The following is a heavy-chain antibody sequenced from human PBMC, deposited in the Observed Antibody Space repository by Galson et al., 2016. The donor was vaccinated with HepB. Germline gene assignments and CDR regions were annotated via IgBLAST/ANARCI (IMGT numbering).Heavy chain of an antibody. V-gene: IGHV3-74*01. J-gene: IGHJ4*02. CDR1: GFTFDDYA. CDR3: ARDLSGPDF. CDR2: IEPHGNSP. Sequence: SLRLSCAASGFTFDDYAMHWLRQVPGKGLVWVSRIEPHGNSPIYADSVKGRFTISRDNAENMLYLQMNNPRAEDTAIYYCARDLSGPDFWGPGTQVTVSS.